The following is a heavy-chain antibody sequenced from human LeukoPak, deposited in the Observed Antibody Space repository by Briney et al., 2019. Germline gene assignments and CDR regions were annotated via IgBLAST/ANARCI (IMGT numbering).Heavy chain of an antibody. J-gene: IGHJ3*02. Sequence: ASETLSLTCTVSGGSISSSSYYWSWIRQPAGKGLEWIGRIYTSGSTNYNPSLKSRVTMSVDTSKNQFSLKLSSVTAADTAVYYCARVRATTRGSSATRDAFDIWGQGTMVTVSS. V-gene: IGHV4-61*02. CDR1: GGSISSSSYY. CDR2: IYTSGST. CDR3: ARVRATTRGSSATRDAFDI. D-gene: IGHD1-26*01.